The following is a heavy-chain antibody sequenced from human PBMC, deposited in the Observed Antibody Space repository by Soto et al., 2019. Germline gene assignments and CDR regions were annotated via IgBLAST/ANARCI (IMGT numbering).Heavy chain of an antibody. D-gene: IGHD2-2*01. CDR2: ISYDGSDK. CDR3: AKPPTFYCSSYHCYKYYFDY. CDR1: GFTFNTFG. V-gene: IGHV3-30*18. Sequence: QEQLVESGGGVVLPGRSLRLSCAASGFTFNTFGMHWVRQAPGKGLEWVAVISYDGSDKYYSDSVRGRFTISRDNSMNTLYLKMNSLRTEDTAVYYCAKPPTFYCSSYHCYKYYFDYWGQGTLVTVSS. J-gene: IGHJ4*02.